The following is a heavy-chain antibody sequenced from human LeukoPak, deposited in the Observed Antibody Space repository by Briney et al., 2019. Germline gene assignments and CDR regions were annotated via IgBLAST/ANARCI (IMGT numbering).Heavy chain of an antibody. J-gene: IGHJ4*02. Sequence: GGSLRLSCAPSRVTLSSALMRGGRHAPRKGLGRVANIKQEVGEKYYVDTVKGGCTLSRDNAKSSLYLHTNSLRAEETALYNSAREEGMTGTTFYFDSWGKGPMVPVSS. CDR2: IKQEVGEK. CDR1: RVTLSSAL. CDR3: AREEGMTGTTFYFDS. V-gene: IGHV3-7*01. D-gene: IGHD1-7*01.